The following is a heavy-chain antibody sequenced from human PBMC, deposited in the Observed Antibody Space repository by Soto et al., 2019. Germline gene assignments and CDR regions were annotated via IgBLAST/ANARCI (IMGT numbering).Heavy chain of an antibody. CDR1: GYTFMTYA. V-gene: IGHV1-3*01. CDR2: INPGNGNT. D-gene: IGHD3-10*01. CDR3: ARVRMLWYGELSH. J-gene: IGHJ4*02. Sequence: QVQLVQSGAEVKKPGASVKISCKTSGYTFMTYALHWVRQAPGQRPEWMGWINPGNGNTEYPQKLQGRVTITRDTSARTVFMEVANMTSEDTAVYYCARVRMLWYGELSHWGQGTQVIVSA.